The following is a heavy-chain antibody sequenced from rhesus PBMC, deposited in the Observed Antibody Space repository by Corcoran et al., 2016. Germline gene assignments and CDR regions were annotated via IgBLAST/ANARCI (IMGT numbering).Heavy chain of an antibody. D-gene: IGHD4-35*01. CDR3: ARDGNYSPIDY. CDR2: SYGGTGAT. V-gene: IGHV4S16*01. Sequence: QVQLQESGPGLVKPSETLPLTCAVSGASIRSNYWSWIRQPPGKGLEWLGNSYGGTGATSYNPSLKSRVTISKDTSKNQFSLKLSSVTAADTAVYYCARDGNYSPIDYWGQGVLVTVSS. J-gene: IGHJ4*01. CDR1: GASIRSNY.